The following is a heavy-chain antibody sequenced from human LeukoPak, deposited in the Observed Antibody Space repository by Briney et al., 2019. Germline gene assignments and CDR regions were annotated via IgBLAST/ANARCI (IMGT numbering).Heavy chain of an antibody. V-gene: IGHV4-39*07. CDR3: ARMRLYYYGSGSYYDY. Sequence: PSETLSLTCTVSGGSISTINYYWGWIRQPPGKGLEWIGNIFYSGSTYYSPSLKSRVTISLDTSRNQFSLKLNSVTAADTAVYYCARMRLYYYGSGSYYDYWGQGTLVTVSS. CDR1: GGSISTINYY. CDR2: IFYSGST. D-gene: IGHD3-10*01. J-gene: IGHJ4*02.